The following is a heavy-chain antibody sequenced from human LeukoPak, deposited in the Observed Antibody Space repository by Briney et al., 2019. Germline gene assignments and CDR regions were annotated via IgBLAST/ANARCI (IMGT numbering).Heavy chain of an antibody. V-gene: IGHV3-7*01. CDR1: GFTFSSYW. J-gene: IGHJ6*03. Sequence: GGSLRLSCAASGFTFSSYWMSWVRQAPGKGLEWVANIKKDGSEKYYVDSIKGRFTISRDNAKTSLYLQMISLRAEDTAVYYCARDTYYYYYMDVWGKGTTVTISS. CDR3: ARDTYYYYYMDV. CDR2: IKKDGSEK.